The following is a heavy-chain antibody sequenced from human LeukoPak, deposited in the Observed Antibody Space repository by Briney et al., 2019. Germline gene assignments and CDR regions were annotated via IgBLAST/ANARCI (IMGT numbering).Heavy chain of an antibody. Sequence: GGSPRLSCAASGFTFSSYAMHWVRQAPGKGLEWVAVISYDGSNKYYADSVKGRFTISRDNPKNTLYLQMNSLRAEDTAVYYCARVLIVVGRRYGMDVWGQGTTVTVSS. J-gene: IGHJ6*02. V-gene: IGHV3-30-3*01. CDR1: GFTFSSYA. CDR2: ISYDGSNK. D-gene: IGHD3-22*01. CDR3: ARVLIVVGRRYGMDV.